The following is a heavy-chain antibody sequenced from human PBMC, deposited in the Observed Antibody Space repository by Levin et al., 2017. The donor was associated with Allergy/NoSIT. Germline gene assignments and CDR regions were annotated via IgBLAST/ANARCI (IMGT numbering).Heavy chain of an antibody. CDR2: ISSSSSYI. D-gene: IGHD2-15*01. Sequence: PGGSLRLSCAASGFTFSSYSMNWVRQAPGKGLEWVSSISSSSSYIYYADSVKGRFTISRDNAKNSLYLQMNSLRAEDTAVYYCARVEDIVVYMSYFDYWGQGTLVTVSS. V-gene: IGHV3-21*01. J-gene: IGHJ4*02. CDR3: ARVEDIVVYMSYFDY. CDR1: GFTFSSYS.